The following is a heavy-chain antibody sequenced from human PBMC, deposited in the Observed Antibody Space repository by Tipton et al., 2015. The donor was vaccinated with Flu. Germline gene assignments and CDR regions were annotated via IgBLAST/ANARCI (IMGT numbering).Heavy chain of an antibody. CDR3: ADAYYDSSGYWDY. J-gene: IGHJ4*02. CDR1: GFTFSSYA. D-gene: IGHD3-22*01. V-gene: IGHV3-23*01. Sequence: SLRLSCAASGFTFSSYAMSWVHQAPGKGLEWVSAISGSGGSTYYADSVKGRFTISRDNSKNTLYLQMNSLRAEDTAVYYCADAYYDSSGYWDYWGQGTLVTVSS. CDR2: ISGSGGST.